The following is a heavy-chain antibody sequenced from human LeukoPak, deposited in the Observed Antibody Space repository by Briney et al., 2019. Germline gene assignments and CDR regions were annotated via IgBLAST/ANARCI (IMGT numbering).Heavy chain of an antibody. D-gene: IGHD5-12*01. V-gene: IGHV3-30*04. CDR2: ISYDGSNK. CDR3: ARSLATSYYYMDV. CDR1: GFTFRNYS. J-gene: IGHJ6*03. Sequence: GSLRLSFAASGFTFRNYSIHWVRQAPGKGLEGGAVISYDGSNKYYADSVKGRFTISRDNSKNTLYLQMNSLRAEDTAVYYCARSLATSYYYMDVWGKGTTVTVSS.